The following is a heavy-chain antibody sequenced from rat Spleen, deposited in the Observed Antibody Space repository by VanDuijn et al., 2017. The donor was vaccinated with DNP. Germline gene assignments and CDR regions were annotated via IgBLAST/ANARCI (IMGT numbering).Heavy chain of an antibody. CDR2: ISTSGSRP. J-gene: IGHJ2*01. CDR3: TRGVYYGSSWAFDY. Sequence: EVHLVESGGGLVQPGRSLKLSCVASGFSFSKYGMAWVRQAPTKGLEWVASISTSGSRPYSPDSVKGRFTISRDTAKSSLYLQMNSLKSEDTATYYCTRGVYYGSSWAFDYWGHGVMVTVSS. V-gene: IGHV5-27*01. D-gene: IGHD1-6*01. CDR1: GFSFSKYG.